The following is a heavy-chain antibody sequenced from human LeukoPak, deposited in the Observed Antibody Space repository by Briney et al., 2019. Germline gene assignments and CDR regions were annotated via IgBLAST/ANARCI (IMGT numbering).Heavy chain of an antibody. V-gene: IGHV3-23*01. D-gene: IGHD1-26*01. Sequence: GGSLRLSCTGSGFTFSSYAMSWVRQAPGKGLEWVSTISGSGGAGTYYADSVKGRFTVSRDNSRNTLYLPMNSLRAEDTAVYYCVKDRGGSPFYGMDVWGQGTTVTVSS. CDR1: GFTFSSYA. J-gene: IGHJ6*02. CDR3: VKDRGGSPFYGMDV. CDR2: ISGSGGAGT.